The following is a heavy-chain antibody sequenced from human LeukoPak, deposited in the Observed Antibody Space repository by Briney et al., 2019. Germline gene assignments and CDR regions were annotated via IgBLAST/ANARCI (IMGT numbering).Heavy chain of an antibody. D-gene: IGHD1-7*01. CDR1: GYTFTGYY. V-gene: IGHV1-18*04. Sequence: ASVKVSCKASGYTFTGYYMHWVRQAPGQGLEWMGWISAYNGNTNYAQKLQGRVTMTTDTSTSTAYMELRSLRSDDTAVYYCARVGLGTNYYYYYYMDVWGKGTTVTVSS. CDR2: ISAYNGNT. CDR3: ARVGLGTNYYYYYYMDV. J-gene: IGHJ6*03.